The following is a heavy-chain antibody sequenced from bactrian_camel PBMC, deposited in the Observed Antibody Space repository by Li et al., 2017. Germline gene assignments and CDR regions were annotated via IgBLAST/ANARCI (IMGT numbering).Heavy chain of an antibody. J-gene: IGHJ4*01. CDR2: IADSGFT. CDR1: GITYRTSC. CDR3: AATPGLVAGLRDAEWNY. V-gene: IGHV3S53*01. D-gene: IGHD7*01. Sequence: LVESGGGSVQAGGSLRLSCVFSGITYRTSCMGRFRQSPGKEREGVAAIADSGFTTYTDSVRGRFTVSKDNAKNSLYLQMNSLKPEDTAIYYCAATPGLVAGLRDAEWNYWGQGTQVTVS.